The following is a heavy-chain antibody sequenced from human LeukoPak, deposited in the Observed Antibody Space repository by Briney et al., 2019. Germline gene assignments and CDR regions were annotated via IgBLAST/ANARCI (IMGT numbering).Heavy chain of an antibody. J-gene: IGHJ3*01. CDR3: AKEEMPHAFDL. V-gene: IGHV3-23*01. D-gene: IGHD5-24*01. CDR1: GFSFRRYA. CDR2: ISGPGPST. Sequence: GGSLRLSCAASGFSFRRYAMNWVRQAPGWGLEWVAVISGPGPSTVYADSVEGRFTISRDNSKNTLFLQLDSLRVEDTAIYYCAKEEMPHAFDLWGQGTMVTVSS.